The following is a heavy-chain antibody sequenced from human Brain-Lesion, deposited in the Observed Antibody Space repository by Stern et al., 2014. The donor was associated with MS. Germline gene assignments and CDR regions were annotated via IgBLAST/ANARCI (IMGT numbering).Heavy chain of an antibody. Sequence: DQLVESGAEVKKPGASVTVSCTPSGYTVSGHYIDWVRQAPGQGPEWLGLINPNTGATIYAQNCRGRVTLTRDTSTTTVYLDLNRLRSDDTAVYYCARRKVNTMTLDYWGQGTLVTVSS. CDR3: ARRKVNTMTLDY. CDR1: GYTVSGHY. J-gene: IGHJ4*02. D-gene: IGHD5-18*01. CDR2: INPNTGAT. V-gene: IGHV1-2*06.